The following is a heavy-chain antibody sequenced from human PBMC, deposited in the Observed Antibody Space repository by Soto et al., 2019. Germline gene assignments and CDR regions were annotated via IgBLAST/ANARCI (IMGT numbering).Heavy chain of an antibody. CDR2: IYYSGST. CDR3: ARGGIGYCSSTSCSTRYAFDI. Sequence: SETLSLTCTVSGGSISSYYWSWIRQPPGKGLEWIGYIYYSGSTNYNPSLKSRVTISVDTSKNQFSLKLSSVTAADTAVYYCARGGIGYCSSTSCSTRYAFDIWGQGTMVTVSS. D-gene: IGHD2-2*01. CDR1: GGSISSYY. V-gene: IGHV4-59*01. J-gene: IGHJ3*02.